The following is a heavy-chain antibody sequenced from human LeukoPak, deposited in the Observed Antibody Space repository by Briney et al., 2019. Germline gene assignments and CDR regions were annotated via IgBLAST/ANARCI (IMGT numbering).Heavy chain of an antibody. CDR3: ARVLRYCSGGNCYYGGLGYMDV. V-gene: IGHV3-11*01. Sequence: GGSVTLSCAASGFPHSDYNIRWMRQAPGKGVEGVSSISRSGSTKYQADSVKGRFTLSRDNGQNSLVPQMDRLRAEDTAVYDCARVLRYCSGGNCYYGGLGYMDVWGKGTTVTISS. CDR2: ISRSGSTK. CDR1: GFPHSDYN. D-gene: IGHD2-15*01. J-gene: IGHJ6*03.